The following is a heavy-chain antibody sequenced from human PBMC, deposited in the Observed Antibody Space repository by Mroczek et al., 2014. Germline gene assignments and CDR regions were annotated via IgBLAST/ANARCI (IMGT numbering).Heavy chain of an antibody. J-gene: IGHJ5*02. CDR1: GYTLTELS. V-gene: IGHV1-24*01. CDR2: FDPEDGET. D-gene: IGHD1-26*01. CDR3: ATRTYSGSYTTLRNWFDP. Sequence: QVQLVESGAEVKKPGASVKVSCKVSGYTLTELSMHWVRQAPGKGLEWMGGFDPEDGETIYAQKFQGRVTMTEDTSTDTAYMELSSLRSEDTAVYYCATRTYSGSYTTLRNWFDPWGQGTLVTVSS.